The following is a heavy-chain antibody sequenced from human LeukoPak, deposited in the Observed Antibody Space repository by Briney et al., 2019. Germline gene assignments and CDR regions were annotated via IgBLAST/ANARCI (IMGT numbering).Heavy chain of an antibody. CDR3: ARGVAGAAADALDY. CDR2: IYSGGST. V-gene: IGHV3-66*01. J-gene: IGHJ4*02. Sequence: PGGSLRLSCAAFEFTVHTNYISWVRQAPGKGLEWVSVIYSGGSTYYADSVKGRFTISRDNYKNTLYLQMNSLRAEDTAVYYCARGVAGAAADALDYWGQGTLVTVSS. D-gene: IGHD6-13*01. CDR1: EFTVHTNY.